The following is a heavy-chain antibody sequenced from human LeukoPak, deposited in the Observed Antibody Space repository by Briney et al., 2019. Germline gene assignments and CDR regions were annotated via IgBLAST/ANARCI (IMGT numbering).Heavy chain of an antibody. CDR2: ISGSSSTI. CDR3: ARVSYGSGLDY. V-gene: IGHV3-48*01. Sequence: PGGSLRLSCAGSGFTFNTYNFNWVRQAPGKGLEWISHISGSSSTIYYADSVKGRFTVSRDNARSSVYLQMNSLRVEDTAVYYCARVSYGSGLDYWGQGALVTVSS. D-gene: IGHD3-10*01. CDR1: GFTFNTYN. J-gene: IGHJ4*02.